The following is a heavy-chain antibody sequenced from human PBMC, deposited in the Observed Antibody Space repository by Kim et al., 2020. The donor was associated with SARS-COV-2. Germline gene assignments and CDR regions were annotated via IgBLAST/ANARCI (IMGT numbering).Heavy chain of an antibody. J-gene: IGHJ1*01. CDR3: ARGGYCSGGSCYLYFQH. D-gene: IGHD2-15*01. V-gene: IGHV4-34*01. CDR1: GGSFSGYY. CDR2: INHSGST. Sequence: SETLSLTCAVYGGSFSGYYWSWIRQPPGKGLEWIGEINHSGSTNYNPSLKSRVTISVDTSKNQFSLKLSSVTAADTAVYYCARGGYCSGGSCYLYFQHWGQGTLVTVSS.